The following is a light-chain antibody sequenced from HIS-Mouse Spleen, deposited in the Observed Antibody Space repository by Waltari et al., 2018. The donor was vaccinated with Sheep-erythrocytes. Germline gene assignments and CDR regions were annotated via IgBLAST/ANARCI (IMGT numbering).Light chain of an antibody. Sequence: DIQLTQSPSFLSASVGDRVTITCRASQGISSYLAWYQQKPGKAPKLLIYAASTSQSGVPSRFSGSGSGTEFTLTISSLQPEDFATYYCQQLNSYPSTFGPGTKVDIK. J-gene: IGKJ3*01. CDR3: QQLNSYPST. CDR1: QGISSY. V-gene: IGKV1-9*01. CDR2: AAS.